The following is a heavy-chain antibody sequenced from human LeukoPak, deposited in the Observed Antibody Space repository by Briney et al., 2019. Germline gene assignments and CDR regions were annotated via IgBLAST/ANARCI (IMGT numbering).Heavy chain of an antibody. CDR1: GFTFSSYS. J-gene: IGHJ5*02. D-gene: IGHD2-2*02. Sequence: PGGSLRLSCAASGFTFSSYSMNWVRQAPGKGLEWVSSISSSSGFIYFADSVKGRFTVSRDNAKNSLYLQMNSLRAEDTAVYYCARGSAIQTFDPWGQGTLVTVSS. V-gene: IGHV3-21*01. CDR2: ISSSSGFI. CDR3: ARGSAIQTFDP.